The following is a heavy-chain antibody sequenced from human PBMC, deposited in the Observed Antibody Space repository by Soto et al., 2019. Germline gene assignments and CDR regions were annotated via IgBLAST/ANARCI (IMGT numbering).Heavy chain of an antibody. J-gene: IGHJ6*02. CDR3: VRQGFGNLHGLVDV. CDR2: IDDGGST. CDR1: GVSSGNYK. V-gene: IGHV4-59*08. Sequence: QVQLQESGPGLVNPSETLSLTCTVSGVSSGNYKWSWIRQSPGKGLEWIGYIDDGGSTSYNPSLKSRGTMSVDTPTRQFSLNLRSVTAADTAVYYCVRQGFGNLHGLVDVWGQGTTVTVSS. D-gene: IGHD3-10*01.